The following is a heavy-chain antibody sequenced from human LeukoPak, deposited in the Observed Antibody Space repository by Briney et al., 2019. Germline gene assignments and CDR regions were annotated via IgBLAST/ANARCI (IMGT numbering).Heavy chain of an antibody. CDR1: GFTFSSYA. V-gene: IGHV3-33*06. CDR3: AKKSVPNTPPTFDY. Sequence: PGRSLRLSCAASGFTFSSYAMHWVRQAPGKGLEWVAVVWYGGGNEKYADSVKGRFTISRDNSKNTLYLQMNSLRVEDTAVYYCAKKSVPNTPPTFDYWGQGTLVTVSS. J-gene: IGHJ4*02. CDR2: VWYGGGNE. D-gene: IGHD4-11*01.